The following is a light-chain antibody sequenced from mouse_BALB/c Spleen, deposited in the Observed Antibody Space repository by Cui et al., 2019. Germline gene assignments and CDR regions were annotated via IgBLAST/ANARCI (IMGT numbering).Light chain of an antibody. V-gene: IGKV4-68*01. CDR2: LTS. Sequence: QIVLTKSPALMSASPGEKVTMTCSASSSVSYMYWYQQKPRSSPKPWIYLTSNLASGVPARFSGSGSGTSYSLTISSMEAEDAATYYCQQWSINPFTFGSGTKLEIK. J-gene: IGKJ4*01. CDR1: SSVSY. CDR3: QQWSINPFT.